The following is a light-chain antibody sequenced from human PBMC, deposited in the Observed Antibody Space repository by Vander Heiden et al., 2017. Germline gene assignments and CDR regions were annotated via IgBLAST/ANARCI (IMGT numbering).Light chain of an antibody. CDR1: KLGDKY. Sequence: SYELPQPPSLSVSPGQPASITCSGDKLGDKYACWYQQKPGQSPVLVIYQDSKRPSGIPERFSGSNSGNTATLTISGTQAMDEADYYCQAWDSSTDWVFGGGTKLTVL. J-gene: IGLJ3*02. CDR2: QDS. CDR3: QAWDSSTDWV. V-gene: IGLV3-1*01.